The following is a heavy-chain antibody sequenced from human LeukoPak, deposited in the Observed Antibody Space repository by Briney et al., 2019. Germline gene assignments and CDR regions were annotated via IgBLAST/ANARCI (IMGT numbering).Heavy chain of an antibody. CDR2: INPDGSQK. CDR1: EFTFSSYW. Sequence: PGGSLRLSCAASEFTFSSYWINWIRQAPGKGPEWVANINPDGSQKKYADSVKGRFTISRDNARNSLYLQMNSLRDNDTAVHYCARGASQNVFDFWGQGTTVIVSS. CDR3: ARGASQNVFDF. J-gene: IGHJ3*01. V-gene: IGHV3-7*01.